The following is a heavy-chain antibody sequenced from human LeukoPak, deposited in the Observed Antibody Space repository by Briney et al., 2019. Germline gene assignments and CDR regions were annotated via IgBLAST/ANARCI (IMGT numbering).Heavy chain of an antibody. V-gene: IGHV3-48*01. CDR1: GFTFSSYS. D-gene: IGHD1-20*01. J-gene: IGHJ4*02. CDR3: ARDRGYNWNGEFDY. CDR2: ISSSSSTI. Sequence: QSGGSLRLSCAASGFTFSSYSMNWVRQAPGKGLEWVSYISSSSSTIYYADSVKGRFTISRDNAKNSLYLQMNSLRAEDTAVYYCARDRGYNWNGEFDYWGQGTLVTVSS.